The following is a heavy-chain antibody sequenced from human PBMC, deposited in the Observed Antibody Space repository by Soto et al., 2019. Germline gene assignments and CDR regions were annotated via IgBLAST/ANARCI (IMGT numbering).Heavy chain of an antibody. CDR1: GASISSRDYY. Sequence: PSETLSLTCSVSGASISSRDYYWGWIGQTPGKGLEWIGNIDYNGVTYYNPSLKSRVTVSKDTSKNQFPLKVTSVTAAETAIYYCGRVMHGTSRHTDSDSWGQGTQVTVS. CDR2: IDYNGVT. J-gene: IGHJ4*02. D-gene: IGHD2-2*01. CDR3: GRVMHGTSRHTDSDS. V-gene: IGHV4-39*01.